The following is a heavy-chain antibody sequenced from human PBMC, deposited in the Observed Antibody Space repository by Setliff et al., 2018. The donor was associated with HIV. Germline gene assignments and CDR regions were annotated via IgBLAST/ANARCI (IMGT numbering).Heavy chain of an antibody. CDR3: ARDRHSSGLGSYGS. CDR1: GGSFGVYR. J-gene: IGHJ5*02. V-gene: IGHV4-4*07. Sequence: PSETLSLTCTISGGSFGVYRWSWIRQSAGRGLEWIGRIDSSGTTDYKPSLTGRVAISVDTSRNQFSLRVTSVTAADTAVYFCARDRHSSGLGSYGSWGPGILVTVSS. CDR2: IDSSGTT. D-gene: IGHD3-10*01.